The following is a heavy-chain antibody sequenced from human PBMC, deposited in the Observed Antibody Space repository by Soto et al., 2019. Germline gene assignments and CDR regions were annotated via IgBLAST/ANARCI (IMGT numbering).Heavy chain of an antibody. CDR3: ARDIVATTTLPAGSNWFDP. Sequence: GASVKVSCKASGGTFSSYTISWVRQAPGQGLEWMGRIIPILGIANYAQKFQGRVTITADKSTSTAYMELSSLRSEDTAVYYCARDIVATTTLPAGSNWFDPWGQGTLVTVSS. CDR1: GGTFSSYT. CDR2: IIPILGIA. D-gene: IGHD5-12*01. J-gene: IGHJ5*02. V-gene: IGHV1-69*04.